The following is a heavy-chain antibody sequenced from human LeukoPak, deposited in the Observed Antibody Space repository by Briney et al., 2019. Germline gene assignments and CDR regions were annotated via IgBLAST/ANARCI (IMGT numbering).Heavy chain of an antibody. CDR1: GYTFTSFG. D-gene: IGHD3-3*01. V-gene: IGHV1-18*01. Sequence: GASVKVSCKASGYTFTSFGITWVRQAPGQGLEWMGWISAYSGKANYAPKFYGRVTMTTDTSTSTAYMELGSLTSDDTAVYYCARDLPFEGILEWLLEYWGQGTLVTVTS. CDR3: ARDLPFEGILEWLLEY. CDR2: ISAYSGKA. J-gene: IGHJ1*01.